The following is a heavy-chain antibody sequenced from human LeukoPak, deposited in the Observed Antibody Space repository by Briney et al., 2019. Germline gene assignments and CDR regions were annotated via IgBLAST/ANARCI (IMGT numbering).Heavy chain of an antibody. D-gene: IGHD5-18*01. CDR3: ARAGGPWIQTPKNYGMDV. Sequence: ASVKVSCKASGYTFTSYAMHWVRQAPGQRLEWMGWINAGNGNTKYSQKFQGRVTITRDTSASTAYMELSSLRSEDTAVYYCARAGGPWIQTPKNYGMDVWGQGTTVTVSS. J-gene: IGHJ6*02. CDR1: GYTFTSYA. CDR2: INAGNGNT. V-gene: IGHV1-3*01.